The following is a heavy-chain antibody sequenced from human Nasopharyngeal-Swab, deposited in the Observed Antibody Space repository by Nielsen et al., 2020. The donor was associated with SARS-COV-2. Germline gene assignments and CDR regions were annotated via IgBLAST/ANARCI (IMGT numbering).Heavy chain of an antibody. V-gene: IGHV4-59*01. Sequence: SETLSLTCTVSGGSISSYYWSWIRQPPGKGLEWIGYIYYSGSTNHNPSLKSRVTISVDTSKNQFSLKLSSVTAAYTAVYYCARGGSGFLHYVFDYWGQGTLVTVSS. CDR1: GGSISSYY. CDR3: ARGGSGFLHYVFDY. D-gene: IGHD6-19*01. J-gene: IGHJ4*02. CDR2: IYYSGST.